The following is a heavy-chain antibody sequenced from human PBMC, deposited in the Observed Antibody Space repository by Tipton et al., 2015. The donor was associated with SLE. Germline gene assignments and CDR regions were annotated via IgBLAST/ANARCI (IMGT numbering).Heavy chain of an antibody. CDR2: IYHSGST. Sequence: TLSLTCTASGGSISSYDWSWIRQPPGKGLEWIGCIYHSGSTYYNLSLKSRVTISVDTSKNQFSLKLNSVTAADTAVYYCARAAGRDGYTSSWTPFEYWGQGTLVTVSS. D-gene: IGHD6-13*01. CDR1: GGSISSYD. V-gene: IGHV4-59*04. J-gene: IGHJ4*02. CDR3: ARAAGRDGYTSSWTPFEY.